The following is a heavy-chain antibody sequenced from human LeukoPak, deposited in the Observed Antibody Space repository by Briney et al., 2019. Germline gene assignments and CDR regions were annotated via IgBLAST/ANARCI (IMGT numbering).Heavy chain of an antibody. CDR3: ARSQYSSSCFFDY. Sequence: GEALQISCKGSGYSFTSYRFGWACQMNQKGLERTENIYHGDTDTIYSPSFKGQVTISADKSISTAYLQWSSLKASDTAMYYCARSQYSSSCFFDYWGQGTLVTVSS. J-gene: IGHJ4*02. D-gene: IGHD6-13*01. V-gene: IGHV5-51*01. CDR1: GYSFTSYR. CDR2: IYHGDTDT.